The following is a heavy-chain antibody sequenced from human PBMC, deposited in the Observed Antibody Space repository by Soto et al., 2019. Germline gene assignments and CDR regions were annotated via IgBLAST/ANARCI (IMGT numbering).Heavy chain of an antibody. D-gene: IGHD1-1*01. J-gene: IGHJ4*02. CDR2: IYYSGNT. Sequence: SETLSLTCTVSGGSISSYYWSWIRQPPGKGLEWIGYIYYSGNTSYNPSLKSRVTISVDTSKNQFSLKLSSVTAADTAVYYCARRYGYSFDYWGQGTLVSVSS. CDR1: GGSISSYY. CDR3: ARRYGYSFDY. V-gene: IGHV4-59*08.